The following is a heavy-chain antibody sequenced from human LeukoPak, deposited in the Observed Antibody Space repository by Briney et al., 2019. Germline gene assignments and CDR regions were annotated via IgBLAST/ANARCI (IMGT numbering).Heavy chain of an antibody. CDR3: AKDYSDSSGYFRVPHVFDF. D-gene: IGHD3-22*01. CDR1: GFTFSSFE. V-gene: IGHV3-48*03. CDR2: ISSGGSTI. J-gene: IGHJ4*02. Sequence: PGGSLRLSCAASGFTFSSFEMKWVRQAPGKGLEWVSYISSGGSTIYYADSVKGRFTISRDNSKNTLYLQMNSLRAEDTAVYYCAKDYSDSSGYFRVPHVFDFWGQGTLATVSS.